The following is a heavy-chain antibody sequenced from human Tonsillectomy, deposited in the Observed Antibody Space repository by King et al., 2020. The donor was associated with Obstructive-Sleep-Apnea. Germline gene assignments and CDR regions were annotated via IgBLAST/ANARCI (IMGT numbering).Heavy chain of an antibody. CDR1: GGSISGYY. D-gene: IGHD2-15*01. Sequence: QLQESGPGVVKPSETLSLTCTVSGGSISGYYWSWIRQPPGKGLEWIGYIYYSVTTKYNPSLKSRVTISVDTSKNYFSLQLSSVTAADTAVYYCATHKGTLPYFDYWGQGTLVTVSS. V-gene: IGHV4-59*08. CDR2: IYYSVTT. CDR3: ATHKGTLPYFDY. J-gene: IGHJ4*02.